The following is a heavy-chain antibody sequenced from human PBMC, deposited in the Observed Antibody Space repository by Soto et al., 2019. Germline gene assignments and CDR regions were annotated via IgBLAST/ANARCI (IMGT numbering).Heavy chain of an antibody. CDR1: GYTFTNYG. CDR2: INVYNGKT. CDR3: XXGXDPTYFDY. V-gene: IGHV1-18*01. J-gene: IGHJ4*02. D-gene: IGHD3-10*01. Sequence: QVQLVQSGGEVAKPGASVKVSCKASGYTFTNYGINWVRQAPGLGLEWMGWINVYNGKTNYAQKFQARVTMTTDTXTXXVXXXXXXXXXXXTAVYYCXXGXDPTYFDYWGQGTLVIVSS.